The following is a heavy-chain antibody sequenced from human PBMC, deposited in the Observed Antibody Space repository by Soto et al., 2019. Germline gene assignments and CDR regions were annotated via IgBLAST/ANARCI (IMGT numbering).Heavy chain of an antibody. Sequence: SETLSLTCTVSGGSIDRSTYYWGWIRQPPGKGLEWIGNVHYTGSTYYKPALMSRVAISVDTSKNQFSLNLRSVTAADTAVYYCVRQPGYDFWSGYHGFDFWGQGRMVTVSS. V-gene: IGHV4-39*01. CDR1: GGSIDRSTYY. CDR2: VHYTGST. J-gene: IGHJ4*02. CDR3: VRQPGYDFWSGYHGFDF. D-gene: IGHD3-3*01.